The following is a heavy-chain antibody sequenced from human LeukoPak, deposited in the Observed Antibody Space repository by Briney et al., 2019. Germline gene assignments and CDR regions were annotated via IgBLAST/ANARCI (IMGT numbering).Heavy chain of an antibody. CDR2: ISAFNGNTNYGNT. Sequence: ASVKVSCKASVYTFTSYGISWVRQAPGQGLEWMGWISAFNGNTNYGNTNYAQKLQGRVTMTTDTSTSTAYMELRSLRSDDTAVYYCARQKYGAVYYFDYWGQGTLVTVSS. CDR3: ARQKYGAVYYFDY. J-gene: IGHJ4*02. V-gene: IGHV1-18*01. CDR1: VYTFTSYG. D-gene: IGHD2-2*01.